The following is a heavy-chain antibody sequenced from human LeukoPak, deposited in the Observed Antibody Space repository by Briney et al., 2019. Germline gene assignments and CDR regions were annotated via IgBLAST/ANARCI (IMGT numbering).Heavy chain of an antibody. CDR1: GFTFSIYA. Sequence: PGGSLRLSRAASGFTFSIYAMSWVRQAPGKGLGWVSDISGNGGSTYYADSVKGRFTISRDNSKITLFLQMNSLRAEDTAVYYCARNTGQTSGYSYGFNYWGQGTLVTVSS. V-gene: IGHV3-23*01. D-gene: IGHD5-18*01. CDR3: ARNTGQTSGYSYGFNY. CDR2: ISGNGGST. J-gene: IGHJ4*02.